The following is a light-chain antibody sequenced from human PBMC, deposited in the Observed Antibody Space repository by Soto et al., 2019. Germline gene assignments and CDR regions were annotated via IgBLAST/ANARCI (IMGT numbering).Light chain of an antibody. CDR3: QQRRDWPTQST. V-gene: IGKV3-11*01. CDR1: QSVSRY. J-gene: IGKJ2*01. Sequence: EIVVTQSPATLSLSPGERATLYCRARQSVSRYFAWYQQKPGQAPRLLIYDASNRATGIPARFSGSGSGTDVTLTISSLEPEDFAVYYCQQRRDWPTQSTFGQGTTLPLK. CDR2: DAS.